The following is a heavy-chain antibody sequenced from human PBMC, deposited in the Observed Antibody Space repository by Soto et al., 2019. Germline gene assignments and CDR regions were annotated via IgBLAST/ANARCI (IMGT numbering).Heavy chain of an antibody. CDR3: ARVPDY. J-gene: IGHJ4*02. CDR2: MYHSGST. CDR1: GGSISSYY. V-gene: IGHV4-59*12. Sequence: SEPLSLTCTVSGGSISSYYWSWIRQPPGKGLEWIGYMYHSGSTYYNPSLKSRVTISIDRSKNQFSLKLSSVTAADTAVYYSARVPDYWGQGILVT. D-gene: IGHD2-2*01.